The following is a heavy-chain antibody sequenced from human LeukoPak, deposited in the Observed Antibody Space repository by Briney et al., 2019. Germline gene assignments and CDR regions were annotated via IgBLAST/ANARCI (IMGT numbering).Heavy chain of an antibody. CDR3: ARVSMVRGAPDYYFDY. CDR2: IYHGGST. CDR1: GGSFSGY. D-gene: IGHD3-10*01. J-gene: IGHJ4*02. V-gene: IGHV4-34*01. Sequence: SETLSLTCVVYGGSFSGYWSWIRQPPGKGLEWIGEIYHGGSTKYNPSLKSRVTMSVDTSKNQFSLKLSSVTAADTAVYYCARVSMVRGAPDYYFDYWGQGTLVTVSS.